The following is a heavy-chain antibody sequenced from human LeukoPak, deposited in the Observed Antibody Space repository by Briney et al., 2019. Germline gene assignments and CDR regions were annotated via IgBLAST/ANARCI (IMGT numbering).Heavy chain of an antibody. J-gene: IGHJ4*02. D-gene: IGHD6-13*01. CDR1: GFTFSSYS. CDR3: ASGLYSSSYFAS. Sequence: PGGSLRLSCAASGFTFSSYSMNWVRQAPGKGLEWVADISGGGEHTFYADSVKGRFTISRDNSKDTLHLQMSILRPEDTALYYCASGLYSSSYFASWGQGTMVTVSS. CDR2: ISGGGEHT. V-gene: IGHV3-23*01.